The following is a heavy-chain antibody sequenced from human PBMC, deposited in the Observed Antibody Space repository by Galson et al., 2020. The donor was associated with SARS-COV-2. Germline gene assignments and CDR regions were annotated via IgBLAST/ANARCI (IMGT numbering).Heavy chain of an antibody. CDR3: ARVAVPGSSSPSTAEGPVAPRGWFDP. D-gene: IGHD6-13*01. CDR1: GYTFTGYY. CDR2: INPNSGGT. V-gene: IGHV1-2*02. J-gene: IGHJ5*02. Sequence: ASVKVSCKASGYTFTGYYVHWMRQAPGQGPEWMGWINPNSGGTNYAQRFQGRVTMTRDTSISTAYMELRRLRSDDTAVYYCARVAVPGSSSPSTAEGPVAPRGWFDPWGQGTLITVSS.